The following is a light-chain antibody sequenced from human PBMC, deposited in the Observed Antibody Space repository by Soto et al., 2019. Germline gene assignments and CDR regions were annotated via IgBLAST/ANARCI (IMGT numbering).Light chain of an antibody. V-gene: IGKV3-20*01. CDR3: QQHSNSPWT. CDR2: AVS. CDR1: QTISNNY. J-gene: IGKJ1*01. Sequence: EIVLTQSPGTLTLSPGESAALSCRASQTISNNYLVWYRQKPGQAPRLLIYAVSSRAAGIPGRFSGSGSGTDFALTIARLEPEDSAGYYCQQHSNSPWTFGQGTRVEI.